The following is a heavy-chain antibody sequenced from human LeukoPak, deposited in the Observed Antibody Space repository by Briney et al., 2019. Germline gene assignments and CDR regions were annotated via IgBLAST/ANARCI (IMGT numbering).Heavy chain of an antibody. V-gene: IGHV3-7*03. CDR3: AKEGRSLQTY. D-gene: IGHD5-24*01. CDR1: GFMFSSNW. J-gene: IGHJ4*02. CDR2: IKEDGIET. Sequence: PGGSLRLSCAASGFMFSSNWMSWVRLAPGKGLEWVVNIKEDGIETYYVDSVKGRFTISRDNAKNSLYLQMNSLRVEDTAVYYCAKEGRSLQTYWGQGTLVTVSS.